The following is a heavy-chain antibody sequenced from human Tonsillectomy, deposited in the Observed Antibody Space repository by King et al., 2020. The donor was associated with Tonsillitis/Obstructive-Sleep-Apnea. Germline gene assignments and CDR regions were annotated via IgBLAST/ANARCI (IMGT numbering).Heavy chain of an antibody. CDR1: GFTFSSYA. J-gene: IGHJ4*02. CDR3: AREGAEGTFDY. V-gene: IGHV3-30*01. Sequence: VQLVESGGGVVQPGRSLRLSCAASGFTFSSYAVHWVRQAPGKGLEWVAITSYDGTNKYYADSVKGRFTISRDNSKNTLYLQMNSLRPEDTAVYYCAREGAEGTFDYWGQGTLVTVSS. CDR2: TSYDGTNK. D-gene: IGHD1/OR15-1a*01.